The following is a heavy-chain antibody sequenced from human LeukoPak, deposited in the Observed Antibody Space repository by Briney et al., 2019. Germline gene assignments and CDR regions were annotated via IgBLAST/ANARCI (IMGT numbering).Heavy chain of an antibody. D-gene: IGHD6-13*01. V-gene: IGHV3-30*03. J-gene: IGHJ4*02. CDR3: ARDGLGYGSSWYYFDY. CDR2: ISHDGNSK. Sequence: GGSLRLSCAVSGFTFGSYGMHWVRQAPGKGLEWVAVISHDGNSKYYADSVKGRFTISRDNSKNTLYLQMNSLRAEDTAVYYCARDGLGYGSSWYYFDYWGQGTLVTVSS. CDR1: GFTFGSYG.